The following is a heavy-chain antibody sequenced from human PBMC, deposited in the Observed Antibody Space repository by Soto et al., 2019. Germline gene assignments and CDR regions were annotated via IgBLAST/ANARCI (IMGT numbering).Heavy chain of an antibody. V-gene: IGHV5-10-1*01. D-gene: IGHD3-22*01. CDR2: IDPSDSYT. CDR1: GYSFSNYW. CDR3: ARPYDSSGYYSYGMDV. Sequence: GESLKISCKGSGYSFSNYWIVWVRQMPGKGLEWMGRIDPSDSYTNYSPSFQGHVTISADKSISTAYLQWSSLKASDTAMYYCARPYDSSGYYSYGMDVWGQGTTVTVSS. J-gene: IGHJ6*02.